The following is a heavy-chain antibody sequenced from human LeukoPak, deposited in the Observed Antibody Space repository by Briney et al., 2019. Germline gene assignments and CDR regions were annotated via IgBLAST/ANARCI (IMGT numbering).Heavy chain of an antibody. D-gene: IGHD6-19*01. CDR1: GGTFSSYA. Sequence: XRLSCAASGGTFSSYARHWVRQAPGKGLEWVAVISYDGSNKYYADSVKGGFTISSDNSKTTLYLQMNSLSAEDTAVSYCARASIAVAGTSWFDPWGQGTLVTVSS. V-gene: IGHV3-30-3*01. CDR3: ARASIAVAGTSWFDP. J-gene: IGHJ5*02. CDR2: ISYDGSNK.